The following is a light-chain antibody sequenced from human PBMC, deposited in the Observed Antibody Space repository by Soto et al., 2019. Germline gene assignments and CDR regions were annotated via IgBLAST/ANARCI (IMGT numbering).Light chain of an antibody. V-gene: IGKV3-20*01. Sequence: EIVLTQSPGTLSLSPGETATLSCRAIQSVSSSYLAWYQQKPGQAPRLLIYGASSRATGIPDRFSGSGSGTDFTLTISRLEPEDFAVYYCQQYGSSPPWTFGQGTKVDI. CDR2: GAS. CDR3: QQYGSSPPWT. J-gene: IGKJ1*01. CDR1: QSVSSSY.